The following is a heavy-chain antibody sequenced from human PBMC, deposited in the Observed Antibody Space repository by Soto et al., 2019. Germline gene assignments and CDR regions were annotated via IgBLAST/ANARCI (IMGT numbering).Heavy chain of an antibody. CDR1: GYTLTEVY. J-gene: IGHJ6*02. V-gene: IGHV1-24*01. CDR2: FDPEDGET. CDR3: VTGTGRPYYYYGMDV. Sequence: ASVKVSCKVSGYTLTEVYMHWGRQAPGKGLEWTGGFDPEDGETVYAQTFQGRITMTEDTPTDTAYVELSSLRSEDTAVYYCVTGTGRPYYYYGMDVWGQGTPVTVSS. D-gene: IGHD1-1*01.